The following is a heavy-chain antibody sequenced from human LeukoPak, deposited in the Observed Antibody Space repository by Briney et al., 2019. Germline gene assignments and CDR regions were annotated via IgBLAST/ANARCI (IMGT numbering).Heavy chain of an antibody. D-gene: IGHD3-10*01. J-gene: IGHJ4*02. CDR3: ARVGTYGSGSYLSWLDY. Sequence: TLSLTCSVSGGSISSGGYYWSWIRQHPGKGLEWIGYIYYSGSTYYNPSLKSRVAISVDTSKNQFSLKLSSVTAADTAVYYCARVGTYGSGSYLSWLDYWGQGTLVTVSS. CDR2: IYYSGST. V-gene: IGHV4-31*03. CDR1: GGSISSGGYY.